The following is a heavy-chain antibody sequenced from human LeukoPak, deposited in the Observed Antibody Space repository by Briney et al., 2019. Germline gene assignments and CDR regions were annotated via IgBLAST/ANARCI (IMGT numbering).Heavy chain of an antibody. Sequence: GGSLRLSCAASGFTFSSYEMNWVRQAPGKGLDWVSYISSSGSTIYYADSVKGRFTISRDNAKNSLYLQRNSLRAEDTAVYYCARVPSRQLVLFDYWGQGTLVTVSS. V-gene: IGHV3-48*03. D-gene: IGHD6-13*01. CDR1: GFTFSSYE. J-gene: IGHJ4*02. CDR3: ARVPSRQLVLFDY. CDR2: ISSSGSTI.